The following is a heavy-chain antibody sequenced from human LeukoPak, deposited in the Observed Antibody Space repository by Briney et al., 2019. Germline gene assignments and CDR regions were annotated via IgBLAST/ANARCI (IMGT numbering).Heavy chain of an antibody. V-gene: IGHV4-39*07. CDR3: ARATSSGWYIFDY. CDR2: FYYSGST. J-gene: IGHJ4*02. CDR1: GGSISSSSYY. Sequence: SETLSLTCTVSGGSISSSSYYWGWIRQPPGKGLEWIGSFYYSGSTYYNPSLKSRVTISVDTSKNQFSLKLSSVTAADTAVHYCARATSSGWYIFDYWGQGTLVTVSS. D-gene: IGHD6-19*01.